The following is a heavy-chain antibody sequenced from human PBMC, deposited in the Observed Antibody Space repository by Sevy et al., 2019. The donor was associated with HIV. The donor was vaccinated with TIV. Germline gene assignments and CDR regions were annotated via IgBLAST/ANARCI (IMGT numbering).Heavy chain of an antibody. CDR2: INRDGSEK. CDR3: LRGGGGY. Sequence: GGSLRLSCAASGFTFSDYYMTWVRQAPGKGLEWVASINRDGSEKFHVDSVKGRFTISRDNMKKSLFLQMNSLRVEDTAVYHCLRGGGGYWGHEILVTVSS. CDR1: GFTFSDYY. V-gene: IGHV3-7*01. J-gene: IGHJ4*01. D-gene: IGHD2-15*01.